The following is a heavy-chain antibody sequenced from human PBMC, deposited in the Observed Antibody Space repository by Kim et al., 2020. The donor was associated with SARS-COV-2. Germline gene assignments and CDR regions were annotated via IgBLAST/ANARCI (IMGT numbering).Heavy chain of an antibody. CDR3: TTEYWGSFNY. D-gene: IGHD7-27*01. CDR1: GFTFTNAW. Sequence: GGSLRLSCAGSGFTFTNAWMSWVRQAPGKGLEWVGRIKSNVDGGTSDYAAPVKGRFTISRDDSKDTLYLQMNSLKTEDTAVYYCTTEYWGSFNYWGQGTLVTVS. CDR2: IKSNVDGGTS. V-gene: IGHV3-15*01. J-gene: IGHJ4*02.